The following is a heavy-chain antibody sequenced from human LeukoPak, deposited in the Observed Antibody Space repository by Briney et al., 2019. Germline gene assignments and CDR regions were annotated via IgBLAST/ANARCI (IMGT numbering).Heavy chain of an antibody. D-gene: IGHD6-19*01. CDR1: GGSFSGYY. V-gene: IGHV4-34*01. CDR3: ARGPARGIAVTRY. CDR2: INHSGST. Sequence: KPSETLSLTCAVYGGSFSGYYWSWIRQPPGKGLEWIGEINHSGSTNYNPPLKSRVTISVDTSKNQFSLKLSSVTAADTAVYYCARGPARGIAVTRYLGQGTLVTVSS. J-gene: IGHJ4*02.